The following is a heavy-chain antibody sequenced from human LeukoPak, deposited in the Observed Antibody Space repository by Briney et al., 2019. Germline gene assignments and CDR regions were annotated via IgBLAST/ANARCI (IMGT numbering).Heavy chain of an antibody. CDR2: IYHSGST. J-gene: IGHJ3*02. V-gene: IGHV4-4*02. Sequence: SETLSLTCAVSGGSISSSNWWSWVRQPPGKGPEWIGEIYHSGSTYYNPSLKSRVTISVDTSKNQFSLKLSSVTAADTAVYYCARGGGVITTYYYDSSGPSDAFDIWGQGTMVTVSS. CDR3: ARGGGVITTYYYDSSGPSDAFDI. D-gene: IGHD3-22*01. CDR1: GGSISSSNW.